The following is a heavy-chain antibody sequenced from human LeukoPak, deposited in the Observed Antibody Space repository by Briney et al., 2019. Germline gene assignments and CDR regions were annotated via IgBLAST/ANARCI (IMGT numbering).Heavy chain of an antibody. CDR2: ISPIFGTA. D-gene: IGHD3-22*01. V-gene: IGHV1-2*02. CDR1: GGTFSYYV. J-gene: IGHJ3*02. Sequence: VASVKVSCKASGGTFSYYVVTWVRQAPGQGLEWLGGISPIFGTANYAQRFQGRVTMTRDTSISTAYMELSRLRSDDTAVYYCARGGYYYDSSGSVDAFDIWGQGTMVTVSS. CDR3: ARGGYYYDSSGSVDAFDI.